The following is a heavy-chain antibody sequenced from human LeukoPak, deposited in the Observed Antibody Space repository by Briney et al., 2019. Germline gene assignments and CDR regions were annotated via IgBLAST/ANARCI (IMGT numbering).Heavy chain of an antibody. Sequence: SETLSLTCTVSGDSISSNSYFWGWIRQSPGKGLEWIASIYYSGSTYYNPSLKSRVTISEDTSKNQFSLKLSSVTAADTAVYYCVRQGDGYCTSTNCLFSFDYWGQGTLVTVSS. CDR2: IYYSGST. D-gene: IGHD2-2*03. CDR3: VRQGDGYCTSTNCLFSFDY. J-gene: IGHJ4*02. V-gene: IGHV4-39*01. CDR1: GDSISSNSYF.